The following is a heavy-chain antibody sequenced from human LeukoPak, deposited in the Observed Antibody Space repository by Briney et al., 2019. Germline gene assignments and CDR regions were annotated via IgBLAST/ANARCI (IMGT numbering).Heavy chain of an antibody. Sequence: SSVKVSCKASGGTFSSYAISWVRQAPGQGLEWMGRIIPILGIANYAQKFQGRVTITADKSTSTAYMELSSLRSEDTAVYYCARGSMTTVVTENWLDPWGQGTLVTVSS. V-gene: IGHV1-69*04. CDR3: ARGSMTTVVTENWLDP. CDR1: GGTFSSYA. J-gene: IGHJ5*02. CDR2: IIPILGIA. D-gene: IGHD4-23*01.